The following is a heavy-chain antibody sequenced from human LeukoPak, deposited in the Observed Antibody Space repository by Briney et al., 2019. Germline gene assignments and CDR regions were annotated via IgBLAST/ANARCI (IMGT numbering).Heavy chain of an antibody. CDR1: GYTFTGYY. J-gene: IGHJ4*02. CDR3: ARVAWEGATGGVGYFDY. D-gene: IGHD1-26*01. Sequence: GASVKVSCKASGYTFTGYYMHWVRQAPGQGLAWMGWLNPNSGGTNYAQKFQGRVTMTRDTSISTAYMELSRLRSDDTAVYYCARVAWEGATGGVGYFDYWGQGTLVTVSS. V-gene: IGHV1-2*02. CDR2: LNPNSGGT.